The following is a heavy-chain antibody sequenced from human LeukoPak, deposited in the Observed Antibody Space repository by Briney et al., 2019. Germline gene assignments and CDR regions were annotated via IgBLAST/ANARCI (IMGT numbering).Heavy chain of an antibody. CDR3: ASTDSSGLPTNDY. CDR2: IIPIFGIA. D-gene: IGHD3-22*01. CDR1: GGTFSSYA. J-gene: IGHJ4*02. V-gene: IGHV1-69*04. Sequence: SAKVSCKASGGTFSSYAISWVRQAPGQGLEWMGRIIPIFGIANYAQKFQGRVTITADKSTSTAYMELSSLRSEDTAVYYCASTDSSGLPTNDYWGQGTLVTVSS.